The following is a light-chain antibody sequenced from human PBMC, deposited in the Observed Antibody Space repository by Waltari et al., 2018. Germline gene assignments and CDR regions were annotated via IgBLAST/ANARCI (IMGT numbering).Light chain of an antibody. CDR3: QQHNDWPPWT. CDR2: GAS. V-gene: IGKV3-15*01. J-gene: IGKJ1*01. Sequence: EIIMTQSPATLSLSPGERATLSCRASQNVNSNLAWYQQKPGKATRLLIYGASIRATGIPARFSGSGSVTQFTLTINSLQSEDSAVYFCQQHNDWPPWTFGQGTKVELK. CDR1: QNVNSN.